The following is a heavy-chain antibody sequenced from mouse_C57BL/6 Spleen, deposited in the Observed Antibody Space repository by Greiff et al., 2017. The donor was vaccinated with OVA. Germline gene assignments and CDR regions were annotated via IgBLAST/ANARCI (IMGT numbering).Heavy chain of an antibody. V-gene: IGHV1-66*01. D-gene: IGHD2-4*01. CDR3: ARLDDYDDYWYFDV. J-gene: IGHJ1*03. CDR1: GYSFTSYY. Sequence: QVQLQQSGPELVKPGASVKISCKASGYSFTSYYIHWVKQRPGQGLEWIGWIYPGSGNTKYNEKFKGKATLTADTSSSTAYMQLSSLTSEDSAVYYCARLDDYDDYWYFDVWGTGTTVTVSS. CDR2: IYPGSGNT.